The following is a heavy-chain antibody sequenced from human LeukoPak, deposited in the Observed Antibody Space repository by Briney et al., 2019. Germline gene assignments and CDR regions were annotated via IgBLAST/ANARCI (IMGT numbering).Heavy chain of an antibody. CDR1: GFTFRSYA. V-gene: IGHV3-23*01. Sequence: GGSLRLSCAASGFTFRSYAMSWVRQAPGKGLEWVLAISGSGTSTYYADSVKGRFTISRDNSKNTLYLQMNSLRAEDTAVYYCEGTYYYDSSDDYWGQGTLVAVSS. CDR3: EGTYYYDSSDDY. J-gene: IGHJ4*02. CDR2: ISGSGTST. D-gene: IGHD3-22*01.